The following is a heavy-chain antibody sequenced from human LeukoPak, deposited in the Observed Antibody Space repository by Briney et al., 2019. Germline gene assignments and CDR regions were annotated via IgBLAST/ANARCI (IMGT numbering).Heavy chain of an antibody. Sequence: GASVKVSCKAFGYTFTKEAISWVRQAPGQGLEWMGWINPNSGGTNYAQKFQGRVTMARDTSISTAYMELSRLRSDDTAVYYCARVPSYYYDSSGYYRWFDPWGQGTLVTVSS. CDR2: INPNSGGT. V-gene: IGHV1-2*02. J-gene: IGHJ5*02. CDR1: GYTFTKEA. D-gene: IGHD3-22*01. CDR3: ARVPSYYYDSSGYYRWFDP.